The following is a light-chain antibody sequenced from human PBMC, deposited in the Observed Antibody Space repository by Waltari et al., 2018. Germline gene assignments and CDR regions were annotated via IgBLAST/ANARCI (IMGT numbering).Light chain of an antibody. V-gene: IGLV1-44*01. CDR2: STH. CDR1: RSKIGSNV. J-gene: IGLJ2*01. Sequence: QSVLTPPPSASGTLGQRVTISCSGSRSKIGSNVVSWYQQVPGTAPRLIIHSTHQRPSGVPDRFSGSKSGTSASLAISGLQAADEADYYCSAWDDSLNGPVVFGGGTKLTVL. CDR3: SAWDDSLNGPVV.